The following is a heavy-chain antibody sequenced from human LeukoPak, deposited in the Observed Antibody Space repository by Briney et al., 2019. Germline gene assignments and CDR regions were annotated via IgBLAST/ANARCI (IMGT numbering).Heavy chain of an antibody. V-gene: IGHV1-69*13. CDR1: GCTFSSYA. CDR2: IIPIFGTA. CDR3: ATRGSSGWYYFDY. J-gene: IGHJ4*02. D-gene: IGHD6-19*01. Sequence: SVKVSCKASGCTFSSYAISWVRQAPGQGLEWMGGIIPIFGTANYAQKFQGRVTITAGESTSTAYMELSSLRSEDTAVYYCATRGSSGWYYFDYWGQGTLVTVSS.